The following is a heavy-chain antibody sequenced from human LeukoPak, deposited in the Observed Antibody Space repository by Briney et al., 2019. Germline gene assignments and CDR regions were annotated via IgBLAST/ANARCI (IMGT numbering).Heavy chain of an antibody. CDR1: GFNFNIYA. V-gene: IGHV3-23*01. CDR3: AKTLGCSGGTCSLYYFDY. J-gene: IGHJ4*02. Sequence: PGGSLRLSCAASGFNFNIYAMSWVRQAPGKGLEWDSGISGSGGSTYYADSVKGRFTTSRDNSKKTLYLQMNSLRAEDTAVYYCAKTLGCSGGTCSLYYFDYWGQGTLVTVSS. D-gene: IGHD2-15*01. CDR2: ISGSGGST.